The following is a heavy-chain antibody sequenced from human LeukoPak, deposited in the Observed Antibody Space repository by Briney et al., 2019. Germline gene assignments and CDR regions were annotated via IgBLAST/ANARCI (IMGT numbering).Heavy chain of an antibody. CDR2: IIPILGIA. CDR1: GGTFSSYA. V-gene: IGHV1-69*04. D-gene: IGHD2-2*01. J-gene: IGHJ4*02. CDR3: ARAVLPAAVVDY. Sequence: ASVKVSCKASGGTFSSYAISWVQQAPGQGLEWMGRIIPILGIANYAQKFQGRVTITADKSTSTAYMELSSLRSEDTAVYYCARAVLPAAVVDYWGQGTLVTVSS.